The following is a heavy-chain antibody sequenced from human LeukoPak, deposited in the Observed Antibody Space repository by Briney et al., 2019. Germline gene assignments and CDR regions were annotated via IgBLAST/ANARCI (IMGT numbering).Heavy chain of an antibody. CDR3: AKDGFYCSSTSCYGDY. Sequence: AGSLRLSCAASGFTFSSYAMSWVRQAPGKGLEWVSAISGSGGSTYYADSVNGRFTISRDNSKNTLYLQMNSLRAEDTAVYYCAKDGFYCSSTSCYGDYWGQGTLVTVSS. D-gene: IGHD2-2*01. V-gene: IGHV3-23*01. J-gene: IGHJ4*02. CDR2: ISGSGGST. CDR1: GFTFSSYA.